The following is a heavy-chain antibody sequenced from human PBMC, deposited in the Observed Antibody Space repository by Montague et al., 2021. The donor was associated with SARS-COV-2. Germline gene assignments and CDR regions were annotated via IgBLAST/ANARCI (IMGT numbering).Heavy chain of an antibody. D-gene: IGHD2-15*01. CDR2: ISGSGGST. CDR1: GFPFSSYA. V-gene: IGHV3-23*01. CDR3: AKDADPVVVAAKPDY. J-gene: IGHJ4*02. Sequence: SLRLSWSASGFPFSSYAMSWVRQAPGKGLEWVSAISGSGGSTYYADSVKGRFTTSRDNSKNTLYLQMNSLRAEDTAVYYCAKDADPVVVAAKPDYWGQGTLVAVSS.